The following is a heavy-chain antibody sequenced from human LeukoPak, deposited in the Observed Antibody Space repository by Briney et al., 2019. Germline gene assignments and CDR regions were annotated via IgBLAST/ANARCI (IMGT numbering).Heavy chain of an antibody. CDR3: ARYSRITMIVVAPNGWYFDL. Sequence: GGSLRLSRAASGFTFSSYSMNWVRQAPGKGLEWVSSISSSSSYIYYADSVKGRFTISRDNAKNSLYLQMNSLRAEDTAVYYCARYSRITMIVVAPNGWYFDLWGRGTLVTVSS. J-gene: IGHJ2*01. CDR1: GFTFSSYS. CDR2: ISSSSSYI. D-gene: IGHD3-22*01. V-gene: IGHV3-21*01.